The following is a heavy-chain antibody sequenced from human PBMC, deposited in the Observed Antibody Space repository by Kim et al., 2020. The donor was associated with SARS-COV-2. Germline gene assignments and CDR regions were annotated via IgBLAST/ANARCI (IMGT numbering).Heavy chain of an antibody. Sequence: ASVKVSCKASGYTFTSYGISWVRQAPGQGLEWMGWISAYNGNTNYAQKLQGRVTMTTDTSTSTAYMELRSLRSDDTAVYYCARDDIVVVVAATREVYNWFDPWGQGTLVTVSS. D-gene: IGHD2-15*01. CDR1: GYTFTSYG. V-gene: IGHV1-18*01. CDR2: ISAYNGNT. J-gene: IGHJ5*02. CDR3: ARDDIVVVVAATREVYNWFDP.